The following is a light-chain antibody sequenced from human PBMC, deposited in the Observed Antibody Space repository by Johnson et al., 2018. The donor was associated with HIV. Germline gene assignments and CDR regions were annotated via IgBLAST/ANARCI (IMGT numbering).Light chain of an antibody. CDR2: ENN. J-gene: IGLJ1*01. Sequence: QSVLTQPPSVSAAPGQKVTISCSGSSSNIGNNYVSWYQQLPGTAPKLLIYENNKRPSGIPDRFSGSKSGTSATLGITGLQTGDEADYYCAAWDDSLNALWVFGTGTKVTVL. CDR3: AAWDDSLNALWV. V-gene: IGLV1-51*02. CDR1: SSNIGNNY.